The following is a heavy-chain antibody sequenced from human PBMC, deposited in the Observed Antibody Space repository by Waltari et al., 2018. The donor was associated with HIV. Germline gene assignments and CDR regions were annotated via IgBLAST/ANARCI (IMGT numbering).Heavy chain of an antibody. J-gene: IGHJ6*02. CDR1: GGYISSYY. V-gene: IGHV4-59*01. CDR2: IYYSGST. CDR3: ARGAYGMDV. Sequence: QVQLQESGPGLVKPSETLSLTCTVSGGYISSYYWSWIRQPPGKGLEWIGYIYYSGSTNYNPSLKSRVTISVDTSKNQFSLKLSSVTAADTAVYYCARGAYGMDVWGQGTTVTVSS.